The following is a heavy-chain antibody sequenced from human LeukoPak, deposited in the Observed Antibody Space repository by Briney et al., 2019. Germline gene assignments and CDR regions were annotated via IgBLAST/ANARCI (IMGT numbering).Heavy chain of an antibody. CDR3: ARDYYDSSGYTKNAFDI. CDR2: TSYDGSNK. D-gene: IGHD3-22*01. CDR1: GFTFSSYA. J-gene: IGHJ3*02. Sequence: GSLRLSCAASGFTFSSYAMSWVRQAPGKGLDWVAITSYDGSNKYYGDSVKGRFTISRDNSKNTLYLQMNSLRAEDTAVYYCARDYYDSSGYTKNAFDIWGQGTMVTVSS. V-gene: IGHV3-30-3*01.